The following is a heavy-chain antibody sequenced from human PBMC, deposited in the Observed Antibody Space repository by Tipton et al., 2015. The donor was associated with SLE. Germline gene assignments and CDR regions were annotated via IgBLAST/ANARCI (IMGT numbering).Heavy chain of an antibody. J-gene: IGHJ3*02. CDR2: ISSSSSI. D-gene: IGHD3-3*01. V-gene: IGHV3-21*03. CDR1: GFTFSSYS. Sequence: SLRLSCAASGFTFSSYSMNWVRQAPGKRLEWVSSISSSSSIYYADSVKGRFTISIDNAKNLLYLQMNSLRAEDTAVYYCARRFLEWLLPDAFDIWGQGTMVTVSS. CDR3: ARRFLEWLLPDAFDI.